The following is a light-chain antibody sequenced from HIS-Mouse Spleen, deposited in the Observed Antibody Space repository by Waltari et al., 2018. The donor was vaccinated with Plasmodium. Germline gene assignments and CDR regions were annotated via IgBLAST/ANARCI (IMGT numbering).Light chain of an antibody. CDR2: GAS. CDR1: QSVSGTY. V-gene: IGKV3-20*01. J-gene: IGKJ1*01. CDR3: QQYGSSPRT. Sequence: EIVLTQSPGTLSLSPGGRAPLSCRARQSVSGTYLAWYRQKPGQAPRLLIYGASSRATGIPDRFSGSGSGTDFTLTISRLEPEDFAVYYCQQYGSSPRTFGQGTKVEIK.